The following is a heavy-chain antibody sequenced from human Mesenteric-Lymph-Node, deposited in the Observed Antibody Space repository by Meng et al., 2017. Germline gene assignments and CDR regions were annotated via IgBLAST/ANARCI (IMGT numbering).Heavy chain of an antibody. CDR3: ARGRGYGDYGSLY. V-gene: IGHV4-34*01. J-gene: IGHJ4*02. Sequence: QGQLQRWGAGLLKPSETPSLTCAVYGGSFSGYYWSWIRQPPGKGLEWIGEINHSGSTNYNPSLKSRVTISVDTSKNQFSLKLSSVTAADTAVYYCARGRGYGDYGSLYWGQGTLVTVSS. CDR2: INHSGST. CDR1: GGSFSGYY. D-gene: IGHD4-17*01.